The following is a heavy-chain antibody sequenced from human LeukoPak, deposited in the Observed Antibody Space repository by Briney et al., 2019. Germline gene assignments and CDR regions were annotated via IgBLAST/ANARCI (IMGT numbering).Heavy chain of an antibody. J-gene: IGHJ4*02. CDR3: TRVQPSGTSDY. V-gene: IGHV4-59*01. Sequence: KTSETLSLTCTVSGGSLRGFYWSWLRQPPPKGLEWIGHIHYGGTTSYNPSLKSRLTISADTSKNQFSLRLSSVTAEDTAVYYCTRVQPSGTSDYWGQGTLVTVSS. D-gene: IGHD3-10*01. CDR1: GGSLRGFY. CDR2: IHYGGTT.